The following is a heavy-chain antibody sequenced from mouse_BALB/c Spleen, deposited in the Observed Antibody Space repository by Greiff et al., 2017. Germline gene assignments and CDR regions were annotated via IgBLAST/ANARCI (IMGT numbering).Heavy chain of an antibody. V-gene: IGHV5-6*01. D-gene: IGHD2-14*01. CDR3: ARHRGYRYDEGVWFAY. J-gene: IGHJ3*01. Sequence: VESGGDLVKPGGSLKLSCAASGFTFSSYGMSWVRQTPDKRLEWVATISSGGSYTYYPDSVKGRFTISRDNAKNTLYLQMSSLKSEDTAMYYCARHRGYRYDEGVWFAYWGQGTLVTVSA. CDR1: GFTFSSYG. CDR2: ISSGGSYT.